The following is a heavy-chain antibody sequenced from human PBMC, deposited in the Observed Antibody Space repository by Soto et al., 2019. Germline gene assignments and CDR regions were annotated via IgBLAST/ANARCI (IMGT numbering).Heavy chain of an antibody. V-gene: IGHV4-31*03. J-gene: IGHJ4*02. CDR3: ARRVVVVPAAQTDYFDY. Sequence: PSETLSLTCTVSGGSISSGGYYWNWIRQHPGKGLEWIGFIYDSGSTYYNPSLKSRVTISVDTSKNQFSLKLSSVTAADTAVYYCARRVVVVPAAQTDYFDYWGQGTLVTVPQ. CDR1: GGSISSGGYY. CDR2: IYDSGST. D-gene: IGHD2-2*01.